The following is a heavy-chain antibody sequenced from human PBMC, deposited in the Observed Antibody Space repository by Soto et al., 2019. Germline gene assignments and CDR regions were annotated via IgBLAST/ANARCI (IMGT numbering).Heavy chain of an antibody. D-gene: IGHD3-16*01. J-gene: IGHJ6*02. Sequence: PGESLKISCKGSGYSFTSYWIGWVRQMPGKGLEWMGRIDPSDSYTNYSPSFQGHVTISADKSISTAYLQWSSLKASDTAIYYCARFGNYGMDVWGQGTTVTVSS. CDR3: ARFGNYGMDV. V-gene: IGHV5-10-1*01. CDR1: GYSFTSYW. CDR2: IDPSDSYT.